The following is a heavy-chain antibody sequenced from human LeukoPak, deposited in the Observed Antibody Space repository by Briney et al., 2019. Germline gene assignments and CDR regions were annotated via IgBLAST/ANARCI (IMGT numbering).Heavy chain of an antibody. CDR3: ATNGYTPRYYYHYMDV. V-gene: IGHV1-24*01. Sequence: ASVKVSCKVSGYTLTESSMHWVRQAPGKGLEWMGGFDPEDGETIYAQKFQGRVTMTEDTSTDTAYMELSSLSSEDTAVYYCATNGYTPRYYYHYMDVWGKGTTVTVSS. CDR2: FDPEDGET. J-gene: IGHJ6*03. D-gene: IGHD5-18*01. CDR1: GYTLTESS.